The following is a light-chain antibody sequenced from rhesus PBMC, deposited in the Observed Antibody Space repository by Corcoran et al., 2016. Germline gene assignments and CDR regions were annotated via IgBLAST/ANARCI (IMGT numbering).Light chain of an antibody. CDR3: CSYAGSYSFYI. CDR1: SSDIGGYNF. J-gene: IGLJ1*01. Sequence: QAALTQPRSVSGSPGQSVTISCTGTSSDIGGYNFVSWYQMHPGTAPKLMIYEVSKRPSGVSDRFSGSKSGNTASLTISGLQADDEADYYCCSYAGSYSFYIFGGGTRLTVL. CDR2: EVS. V-gene: IGLV2-32*01.